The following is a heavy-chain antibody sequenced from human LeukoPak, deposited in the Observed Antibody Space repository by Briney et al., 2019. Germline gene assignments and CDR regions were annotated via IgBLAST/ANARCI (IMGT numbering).Heavy chain of an antibody. V-gene: IGHV3-66*02. Sequence: VGSLRLSCAASGFTVSSYYMSWVRQAPGKGLEWVSVIYSGGSTYYADSVRGRFTISRDNSKNTLYLQMNSLRAEDTAVYYCARGLSGDPYYFDYWGQGTLVTVSS. J-gene: IGHJ4*02. CDR1: GFTVSSYY. D-gene: IGHD7-27*01. CDR2: IYSGGST. CDR3: ARGLSGDPYYFDY.